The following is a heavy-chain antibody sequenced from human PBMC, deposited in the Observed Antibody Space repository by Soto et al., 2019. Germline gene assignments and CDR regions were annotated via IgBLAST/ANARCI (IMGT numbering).Heavy chain of an antibody. CDR3: AKDRGGIVGASINFDY. V-gene: IGHV3-23*01. Sequence: PGGSLRLSCAASGFTFSSYAMSWVRQAPGKGLEWVSAISGSGGSTYYADSVKGRFTISRDNSKNTLYLQMNSLRAEDTAVYYCAKDRGGIVGASINFDYWGQGTLVTVSS. J-gene: IGHJ4*02. CDR1: GFTFSSYA. D-gene: IGHD1-26*01. CDR2: ISGSGGST.